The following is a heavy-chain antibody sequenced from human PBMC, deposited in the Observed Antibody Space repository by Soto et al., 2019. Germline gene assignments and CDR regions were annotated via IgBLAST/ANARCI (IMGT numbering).Heavy chain of an antibody. J-gene: IGHJ6*02. CDR1: GGSISSSSYY. Sequence: PSETLSLTCTVSGGSISSSSYYWGWIRQPPGKGLEWIGSIYYSGSTYYNPSLKSRVTISVDTSKNQFSLKLSSVTAADTAVYYCASSYDSSGRYGMDVWGQGTTVTVSS. V-gene: IGHV4-39*01. CDR3: ASSYDSSGRYGMDV. D-gene: IGHD3-22*01. CDR2: IYYSGST.